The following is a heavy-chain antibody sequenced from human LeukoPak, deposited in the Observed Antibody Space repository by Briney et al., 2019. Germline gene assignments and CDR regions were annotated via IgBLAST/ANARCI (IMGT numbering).Heavy chain of an antibody. D-gene: IGHD5-18*01. CDR1: GYTFTSYG. Sequence: GASVKVSCKASGYTFTSYGISWVRQAPGQGLEWMGWISAYNGNTNYAQKLQGRVTMTTDTSTSTAYMELRSLRSDDTAVYYCARVIDTAMVTSAFDIWGQGTTVTVSS. J-gene: IGHJ3*02. CDR2: ISAYNGNT. V-gene: IGHV1-18*01. CDR3: ARVIDTAMVTSAFDI.